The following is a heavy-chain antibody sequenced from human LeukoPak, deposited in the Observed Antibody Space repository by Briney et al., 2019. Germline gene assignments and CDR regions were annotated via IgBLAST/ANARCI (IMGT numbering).Heavy chain of an antibody. D-gene: IGHD3-10*01. CDR1: GFTFSTYG. CDR2: ISHDGSKK. Sequence: GGSLRLSCAASGFTFSTYGMHWVRQAPGKGLEWVAVISHDGSKKYYTDSVEGRFTISRDNSKNTLYLQMNSLRAEDTAVYYCARAGDQFRGDPRRGAFDIWGQGTMVTVSS. CDR3: ARAGDQFRGDPRRGAFDI. J-gene: IGHJ3*02. V-gene: IGHV3-30*03.